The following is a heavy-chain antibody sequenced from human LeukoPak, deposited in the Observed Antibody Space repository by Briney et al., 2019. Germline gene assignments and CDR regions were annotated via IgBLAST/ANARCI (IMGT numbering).Heavy chain of an antibody. CDR1: GGSISSSSYY. CDR2: IYYSGST. Sequence: SEILSLTCTVSGGSISSSSYYWGWIRQPPGKGLEWIGSIYYSGSTYYNPSLKSRVTISVDTSKNQFSLKLSSVTAADTAVYYCARGREYSLGPWFDPWGQGTLVTVSS. V-gene: IGHV4-39*07. J-gene: IGHJ5*02. CDR3: ARGREYSLGPWFDP. D-gene: IGHD2/OR15-2a*01.